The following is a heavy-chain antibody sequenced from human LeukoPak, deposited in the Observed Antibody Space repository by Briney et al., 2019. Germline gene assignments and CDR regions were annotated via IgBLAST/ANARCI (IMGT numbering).Heavy chain of an antibody. Sequence: AESLSLSCAASGFTISSHNMNWVRQPPGKGLEWLSYINSSRSIMNYADPMKGRFTISRANAKTSLLLERNSLTADTTAVYYCARHPYIAGGDYFDYWGQGTVVTVSS. J-gene: IGHJ4*02. CDR3: ARHPYIAGGDYFDY. V-gene: IGHV3-48*04. D-gene: IGHD6-13*01. CDR1: GFTISSHN. CDR2: INSSRSIM.